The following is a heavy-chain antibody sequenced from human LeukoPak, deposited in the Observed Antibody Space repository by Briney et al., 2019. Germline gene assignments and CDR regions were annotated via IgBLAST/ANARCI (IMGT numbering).Heavy chain of an antibody. CDR2: IYSSGST. V-gene: IGHV4-30-4*01. CDR3: ARPYYYDSRIDP. CDR1: GVSISSGDYY. D-gene: IGHD3-22*01. Sequence: PSQTLSLTCTVSGVSISSGDYYWSWIRQPPGKGLEWIGYIYSSGSTYYNPSPKSRATVSLDTSKNQLSLKLSSVTAADTAVYYCARPYYYDSRIDPWGQGTLVTVSS. J-gene: IGHJ5*02.